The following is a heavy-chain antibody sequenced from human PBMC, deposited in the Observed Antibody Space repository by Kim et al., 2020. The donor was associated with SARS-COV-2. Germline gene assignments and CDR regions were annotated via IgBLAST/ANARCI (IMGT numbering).Heavy chain of an antibody. D-gene: IGHD3-10*01. CDR3: AREYSIIPRSMVRGKWDNYYYYYGMDV. V-gene: IGHV3-30*04. J-gene: IGHJ6*02. Sequence: GGSLRLSCAASGFTFSSYAMHWVRQAPGKGLEWVAVISYDGSNKYYADSVKGRFTISRDNSKNTLYLQMNSLRAEDTAVYYCAREYSIIPRSMVRGKWDNYYYYYGMDVWGQGTTVTVSS. CDR1: GFTFSSYA. CDR2: ISYDGSNK.